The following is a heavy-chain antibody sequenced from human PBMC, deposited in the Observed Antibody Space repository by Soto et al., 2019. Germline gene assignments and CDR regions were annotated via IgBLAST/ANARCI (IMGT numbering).Heavy chain of an antibody. CDR2: ISSNGGST. Sequence: GGSLRLSCSASGFTFSSYAMHWARQAPGKGLEYVSAISSNGGSTYYADSVKGRFTISRDNSKNTLYLQMSGLRAEDTAVYYCVKRVRDVPSGYYYATEFFDYWGQGTLVTVSS. CDR3: VKRVRDVPSGYYYATEFFDY. V-gene: IGHV3-64D*06. J-gene: IGHJ4*02. D-gene: IGHD3-22*01. CDR1: GFTFSSYA.